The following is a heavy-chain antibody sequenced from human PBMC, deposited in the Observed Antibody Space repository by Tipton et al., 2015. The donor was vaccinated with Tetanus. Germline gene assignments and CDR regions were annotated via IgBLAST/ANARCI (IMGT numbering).Heavy chain of an antibody. CDR3: ASHYGSGSDDAFDI. D-gene: IGHD3-10*01. CDR1: GGSISSYY. CDR2: IYTSGST. V-gene: IGHV4-4*07. J-gene: IGHJ3*02. Sequence: TLSLTCTVSGGSISSYYWSWIRQPAGKGLEWIGRIYTSGSTIYNPSLKSRVTMSVDTSKNQFSLKLSSVTAADTAVYYCASHYGSGSDDAFDIWGQGTMVTVSS.